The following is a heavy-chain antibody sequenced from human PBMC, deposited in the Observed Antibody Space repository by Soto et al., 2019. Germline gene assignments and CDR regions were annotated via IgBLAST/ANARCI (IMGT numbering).Heavy chain of an antibody. V-gene: IGHV3-13*01. CDR2: ITTAGDT. Sequence: GGSLRLSCAASEFTFSNYDMHWVRQVTGKGLEWVSGITTAGDTYYPGSVKGRFTISREKAKNSLYLQMNSLSAGDTAVYYCARELHGGSYGMDVWGQGTTVTVSS. CDR1: EFTFSNYD. CDR3: ARELHGGSYGMDV. J-gene: IGHJ6*02.